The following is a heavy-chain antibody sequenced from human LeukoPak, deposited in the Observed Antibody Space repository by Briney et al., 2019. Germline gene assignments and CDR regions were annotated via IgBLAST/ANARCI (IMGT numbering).Heavy chain of an antibody. D-gene: IGHD3-16*01. Sequence: HPGGSLRLSCAASGFTFDDYAMHWVRQAPGKGLEWVSGISWNSGSIGYADSVKGRFTISRDNAKNSLYLQMNSLRAEDTALYYCAKDMGGAVYYYHGMDVWGQGTTVTVSS. CDR1: GFTFDDYA. V-gene: IGHV3-9*01. CDR2: ISWNSGSI. CDR3: AKDMGGAVYYYHGMDV. J-gene: IGHJ6*02.